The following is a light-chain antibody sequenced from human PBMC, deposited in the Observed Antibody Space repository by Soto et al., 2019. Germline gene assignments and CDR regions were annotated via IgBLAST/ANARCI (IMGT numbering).Light chain of an antibody. Sequence: LTQPASVSGSPGQSITISCTGTSSDVGGYNYVSWYQQHPGRAPKLMIYDVSNRPSGVSNRFSGSKSGNTASLTISGLQAEDEADYYCSSYTSSSTLYVFGTGTKVTVL. CDR1: SSDVGGYNY. CDR2: DVS. V-gene: IGLV2-14*01. J-gene: IGLJ1*01. CDR3: SSYTSSSTLYV.